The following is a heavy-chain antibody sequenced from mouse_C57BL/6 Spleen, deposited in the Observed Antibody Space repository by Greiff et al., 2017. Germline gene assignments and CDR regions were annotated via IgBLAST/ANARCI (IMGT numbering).Heavy chain of an antibody. CDR3: ARRYGSSRAWFAY. CDR2: ISSGSSTI. V-gene: IGHV5-17*01. J-gene: IGHJ3*01. D-gene: IGHD1-1*01. CDR1: GFTFSDYG. Sequence: VQLQQSGGGLVKPGGSLKLSCAASGFTFSDYGMHWVRQAPEKGLEWVAYISSGSSTIYYADTVKGRFTISRDNAKNTLFLQMTSLRSEDTAMYYCARRYGSSRAWFAYWGQGTLVTVSA.